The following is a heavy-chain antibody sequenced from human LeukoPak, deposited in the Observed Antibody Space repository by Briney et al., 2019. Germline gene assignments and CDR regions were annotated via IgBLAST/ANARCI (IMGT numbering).Heavy chain of an antibody. V-gene: IGHV1-2*02. CDR3: AREHDSSGYYDRFQH. D-gene: IGHD3-22*01. CDR1: GYTFTGYY. CDR2: INPNSGGT. Sequence: GASVKVSCKASGYTFTGYYMHWVRQAPGQALEWMGWINPNSGGTNYAQKFQGRVTMTRDTSISTAYMELSRLRSDDTAVYYCAREHDSSGYYDRFQHWGQGTLVTVSS. J-gene: IGHJ1*01.